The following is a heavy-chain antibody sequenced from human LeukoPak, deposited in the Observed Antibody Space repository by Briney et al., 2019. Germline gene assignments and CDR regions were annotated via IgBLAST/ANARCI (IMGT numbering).Heavy chain of an antibody. CDR1: GFTFSSYN. CDR3: ARSITMVRGVISWFDP. D-gene: IGHD3-10*01. V-gene: IGHV3-13*01. CDR2: IGTAGDT. J-gene: IGHJ5*02. Sequence: GGSLRLSCAASGFTFSSYNMHWVRQATGKGLEWVSAIGTAGDTYYPGPVKGRFTISRENAKNSLYLQMNSLRAGDTAVYYCARSITMVRGVISWFDPWGQGTLVTVSS.